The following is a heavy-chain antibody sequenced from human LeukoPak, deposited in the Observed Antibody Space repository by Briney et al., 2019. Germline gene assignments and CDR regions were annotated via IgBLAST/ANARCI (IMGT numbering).Heavy chain of an antibody. CDR1: GGSISSYY. J-gene: IGHJ4*02. Sequence: PSETLSLTCTVSGGSISSYYWSWIRQPPGKGLEWIGYIYYSGSTNYNPSLKSRVTISVDTSKNQFSLRLSSVTAADTAVYYCARPPTTSYKTAAGAGYWGQGTLVTVSS. CDR2: IYYSGST. V-gene: IGHV4-59*01. CDR3: ARPPTTSYKTAAGAGY. D-gene: IGHD6-13*01.